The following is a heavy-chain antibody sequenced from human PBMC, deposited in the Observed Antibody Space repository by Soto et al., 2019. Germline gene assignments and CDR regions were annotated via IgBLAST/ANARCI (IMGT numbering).Heavy chain of an antibody. J-gene: IGHJ4*02. CDR2: IDSDAST. D-gene: IGHD4-4*01. CDR3: AKDRQYPRDYFHY. CDR1: GFSFSSYA. Sequence: GGSLRLSCAASGFSFSSYAMTWVRQAPGKGLEWVSAIDSDASTYYADSVKGRFTISRDISRNTVFLQMDSLRAEDTAVYYCAKDRQYPRDYFHYWGQGTLVTVSS. V-gene: IGHV3-23*01.